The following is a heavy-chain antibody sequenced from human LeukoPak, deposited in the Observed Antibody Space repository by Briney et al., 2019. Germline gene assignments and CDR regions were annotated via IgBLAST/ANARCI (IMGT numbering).Heavy chain of an antibody. CDR2: IWNDGSKK. CDR1: GFTFSGHG. Sequence: GGSLRLSCAASGFTFSGHGMHWVRQAPGKGLEWVAVIWNDGSKKYYADSVKGRFTISRDNSKNTLYLLLNSLTVEDTAMYYCAKGVATGEKDAFDMWGQGTMVTVSS. D-gene: IGHD5-12*01. V-gene: IGHV3-30*02. CDR3: AKGVATGEKDAFDM. J-gene: IGHJ3*02.